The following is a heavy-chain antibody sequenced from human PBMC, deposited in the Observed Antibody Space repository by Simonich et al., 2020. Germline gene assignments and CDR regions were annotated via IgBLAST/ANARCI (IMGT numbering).Heavy chain of an antibody. CDR3: AKDKGAAASDYFDY. CDR1: GFTFSSYG. J-gene: IGHJ4*02. Sequence: GGGVVQPGRSLRLSCAASGFTFSSYGMHWVRQAPGKGLEWVAVIWYDGSNKYYADSVKGRFTISRDNSKNTLYLQMNSLRAEDTAMYYCAKDKGAAASDYFDYCGQGTLVTVSS. V-gene: IGHV3-30*18. CDR2: IWYDGSNK. D-gene: IGHD6-13*01.